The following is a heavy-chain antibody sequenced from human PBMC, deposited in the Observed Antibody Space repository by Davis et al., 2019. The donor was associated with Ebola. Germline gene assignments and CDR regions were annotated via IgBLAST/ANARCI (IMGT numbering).Heavy chain of an antibody. D-gene: IGHD6-13*01. CDR3: ARVSRAAAGALDY. CDR1: GGSISSYY. V-gene: IGHV4-59*06. Sequence: PSETLSLTCTVSGGSISSYYWSWIRQHPGKGLEWIGYIYYSGSTYYNPSLKSRVTISVDTSKNQFSLKLSSVTAADTAVYYCARVSRAAAGALDYWGQGTLVTVSS. CDR2: IYYSGST. J-gene: IGHJ4*02.